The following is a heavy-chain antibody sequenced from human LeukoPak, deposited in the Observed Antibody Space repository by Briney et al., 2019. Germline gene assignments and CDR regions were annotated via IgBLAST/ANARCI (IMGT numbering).Heavy chain of an antibody. CDR1: GYTFTSYG. J-gene: IGHJ4*02. CDR2: SSAYNGNT. V-gene: IGHV1-18*01. CDR3: ARALGYSSGWYGTFDY. Sequence: ASVKVSCKASGYTFTSYGISWGRQAPGQGLEWMGWSSAYNGNTNYAQKLQGRVTMTTDTSTSTAYMELRSPRSDDAAVYYCARALGYSSGWYGTFDYWGQGTLVTVSS. D-gene: IGHD6-19*01.